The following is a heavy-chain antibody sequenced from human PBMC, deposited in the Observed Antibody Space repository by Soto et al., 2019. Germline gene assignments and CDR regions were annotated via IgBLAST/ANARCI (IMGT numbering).Heavy chain of an antibody. CDR2: ISGSGGSA. CDR1: GFTFSSYA. J-gene: IGHJ4*02. D-gene: IGHD2-8*01. V-gene: IGHV3-23*01. CDR3: AKRQGVLTVFAIDY. Sequence: EVQLLESGGGLVQPGGSVRLSCAASGFTFSSYAMSWVRQAPGKGLEWVSGISGSGGSASYADSVKGRFTISRDNSKNTLYLQMDILRAEDTAVYYCAKRQGVLTVFAIDYCGQGTLVTVSS.